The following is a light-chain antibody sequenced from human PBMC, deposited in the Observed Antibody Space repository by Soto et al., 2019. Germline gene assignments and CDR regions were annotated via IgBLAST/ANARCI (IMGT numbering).Light chain of an antibody. CDR2: GAS. CDR1: QSVSSK. CDR3: QQYNNWPPLT. V-gene: IGKV3-15*01. J-gene: IGKJ4*01. Sequence: EIVMTQSPATLSVSPGERATLSCRASQSVSSKLAWYQQKPGQAPRLLIYGASTRATGIPARFSGSGSGTEFTLTISSLQSEDFAVYYCQQYNNWPPLTFGGGTKVDMK.